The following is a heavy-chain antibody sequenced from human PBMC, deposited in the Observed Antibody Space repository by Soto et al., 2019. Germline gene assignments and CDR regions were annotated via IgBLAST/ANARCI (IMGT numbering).Heavy chain of an antibody. V-gene: IGHV4-31*02. CDR1: GGSISISGYH. CDR2: IYYSGST. J-gene: IGHJ5*02. D-gene: IGHD2-2*01. CDR3: AKEKISTSCCNWFDP. Sequence: GGSISISGYHWNWIRQHPGKGLECIAYIYYSGSTYYNPSLKNRVTISIDTSKNQFSLKLSSVTAADTAVYYCAKEKISTSCCNWFDPWGQGTLVTVSS.